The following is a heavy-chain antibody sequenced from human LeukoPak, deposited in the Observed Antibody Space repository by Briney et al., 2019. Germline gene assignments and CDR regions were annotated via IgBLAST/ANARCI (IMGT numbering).Heavy chain of an antibody. CDR2: INPSGGST. CDR1: GYTFTSYY. Sequence: GASVKVSCKASGYTFTSYYMHWVRQAPGQGPEWMGIINPSGGSTSYAQKFQGRVTMTRDMSTSTVYMELSSLRSEDTAVYYCAAGEFYDSSGYYWGYWGQGTLVTVSS. J-gene: IGHJ4*02. V-gene: IGHV1-46*01. D-gene: IGHD3-22*01. CDR3: AAGEFYDSSGYYWGY.